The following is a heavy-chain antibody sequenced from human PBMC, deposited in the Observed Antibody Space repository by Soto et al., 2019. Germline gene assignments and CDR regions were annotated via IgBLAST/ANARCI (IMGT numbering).Heavy chain of an antibody. D-gene: IGHD1-1*01. Sequence: GSLRLSCAASGFTFSSYWMSWVRQAPGKGLEWVANIKQDGSEKYYVDSVKGRFTISRDNAKNSLYLQMNSLRAEDTAVYYCAGDEKTGTAYYYYYYYMDVWGKGTTVTRLL. V-gene: IGHV3-7*01. CDR3: AGDEKTGTAYYYYYYYMDV. J-gene: IGHJ6*03. CDR2: IKQDGSEK. CDR1: GFTFSSYW.